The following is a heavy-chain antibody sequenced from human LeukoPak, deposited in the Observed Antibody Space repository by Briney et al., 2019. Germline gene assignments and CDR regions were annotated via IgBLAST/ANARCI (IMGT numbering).Heavy chain of an antibody. J-gene: IGHJ4*02. V-gene: IGHV1-18*01. D-gene: IGHD3-9*01. CDR1: GYTFTSYG. CDR3: ARGMGDRYDILTGYHFDY. Sequence: ASVKVSCKASGYTFTSYGISWVRQAPGQGLEWMGWISAYNGNTNYAQNFRGRVTVTRDTSISTAYMDLSRLTSDDTAVYYGARGMGDRYDILTGYHFDYWGQGTLVTVSS. CDR2: ISAYNGNT.